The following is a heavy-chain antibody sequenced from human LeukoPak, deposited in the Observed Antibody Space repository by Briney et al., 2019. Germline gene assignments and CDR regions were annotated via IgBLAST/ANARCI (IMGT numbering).Heavy chain of an antibody. Sequence: VSLRLSCAASGFTISSYSMNWVRQAPGKGLEWVSYISSSGSTIDYADSVKGRFTISRDNAKNSLYLQMNSLRAEDTAVYYCSRLRGYSYGYADYWGQGTLVTVSS. CDR1: GFTISSYS. CDR3: SRLRGYSYGYADY. CDR2: ISSSGSTI. J-gene: IGHJ4*02. V-gene: IGHV3-48*04. D-gene: IGHD5-18*01.